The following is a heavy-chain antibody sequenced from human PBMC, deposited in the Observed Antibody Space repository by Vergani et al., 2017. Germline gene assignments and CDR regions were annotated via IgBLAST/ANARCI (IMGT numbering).Heavy chain of an antibody. CDR1: GFTFSSYG. D-gene: IGHD6-19*01. CDR3: AREGIAVAASLDY. J-gene: IGHJ4*02. Sequence: QVQLVESGGGVVQPGRSLRLSCAASGFTFSSYGMHWVRQAPGKGLEWVAVIWYDGSNKYYADYVKGRFTISRDNSKNTLYLQMNSLRAEDTAVYYCAREGIAVAASLDYWGQGSLVTVSS. V-gene: IGHV3-33*01. CDR2: IWYDGSNK.